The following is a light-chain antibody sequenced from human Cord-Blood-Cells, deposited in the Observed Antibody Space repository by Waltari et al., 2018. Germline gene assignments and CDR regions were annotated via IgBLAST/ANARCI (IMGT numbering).Light chain of an antibody. V-gene: IGLV2-14*01. CDR2: DVS. CDR1: SSDVGGYNY. J-gene: IGLJ2*01. CDR3: SSYTSSSTYVV. Sequence: QSALTQPASVSGSPGQSITISCTGTSSDVGGYNYVSWYQQHPGKAPNLMIYDVSKRPSGVSNRLSGSKSGNTASLTISGLQAEEEADYYCSSYTSSSTYVVFGGGTKLTVL.